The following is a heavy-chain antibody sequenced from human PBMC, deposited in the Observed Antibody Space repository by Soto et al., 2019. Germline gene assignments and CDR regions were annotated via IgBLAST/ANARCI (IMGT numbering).Heavy chain of an antibody. V-gene: IGHV4-30-4*01. Sequence: SETLSLTCTVSGGSISSGDYYWSWIRQPPGKGLEWIGYIYYSGSTYYNPSLKSRVTISVDTSKNQFSLKLSSVTAADTAVYYCASRTIAAHNYYYMDVWGKGTTVTVSS. D-gene: IGHD6-6*01. CDR1: GGSISSGDYY. CDR2: IYYSGST. CDR3: ASRTIAAHNYYYMDV. J-gene: IGHJ6*03.